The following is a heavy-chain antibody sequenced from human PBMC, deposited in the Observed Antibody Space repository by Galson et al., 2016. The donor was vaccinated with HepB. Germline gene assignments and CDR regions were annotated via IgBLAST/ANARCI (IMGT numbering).Heavy chain of an antibody. CDR2: INTGSTAK. Sequence: SLRLSCAASGFTFSNYNMNWVRQSPGKGLEWLPYINTGSTAKYYADSVKGRFTISRDNAKNSLYLQMDGLRDDDTAVYYCARFPPSPRSVYAVRSFYYYYYIDVWGKGTTVTVSS. CDR3: ARFPPSPRSVYAVRSFYYYYYIDV. V-gene: IGHV3-48*02. D-gene: IGHD2-8*01. J-gene: IGHJ6*03. CDR1: GFTFSNYN.